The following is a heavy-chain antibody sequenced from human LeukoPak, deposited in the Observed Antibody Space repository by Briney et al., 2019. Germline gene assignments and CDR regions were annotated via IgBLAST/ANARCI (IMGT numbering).Heavy chain of an antibody. D-gene: IGHD5-18*01. CDR3: ARAHQYSYGTYYFDY. J-gene: IGHJ4*02. CDR1: GFTVSSNY. Sequence: GGSLRLSCAASGFTVSSNYMSWVRQAPGKGLEWVSVIYSGGSTYYADSVKGRFTISRHNSKNTLYLQMNSLRAEDTAVYYCARAHQYSYGTYYFDYWGQGTPVTVSS. V-gene: IGHV3-53*04. CDR2: IYSGGST.